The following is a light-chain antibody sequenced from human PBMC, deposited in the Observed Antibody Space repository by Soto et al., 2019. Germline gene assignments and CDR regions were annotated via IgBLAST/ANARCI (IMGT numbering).Light chain of an antibody. CDR3: QQHASSPRT. V-gene: IGKV3-20*01. CDR2: GAS. Sequence: EIVLTQSPGTLSLSLGERVTLSCRASQSVSSSYLAWYQQKPGQAPRLLLYGASSRATGIPDRFSGSGSGTDFTLTISRLEPEDFAVYYCQQHASSPRTFGQGTKVEIK. CDR1: QSVSSSY. J-gene: IGKJ1*01.